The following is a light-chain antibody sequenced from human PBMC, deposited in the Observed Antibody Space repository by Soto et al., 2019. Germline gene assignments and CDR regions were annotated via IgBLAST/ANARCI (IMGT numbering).Light chain of an antibody. Sequence: DIQLTQSPSFLSASVGDRVTITCRASQDISNFLAWYQQKPGKAPKLLIFAASTLRSGVPSRFSVSGSGTEFTLTISSLQPEDFATYYCQQLNDFPITCGQGTRLEIK. J-gene: IGKJ5*01. V-gene: IGKV1-9*01. CDR2: AAS. CDR3: QQLNDFPIT. CDR1: QDISNF.